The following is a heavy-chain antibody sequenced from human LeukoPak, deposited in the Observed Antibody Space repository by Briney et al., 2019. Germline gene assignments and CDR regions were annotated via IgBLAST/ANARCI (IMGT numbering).Heavy chain of an antibody. Sequence: KPGASVKFSCKASGYTFTGFYFHWMRQAPGQGLEWVGCIHPDTGGTNYAQKFQGRVTMTRDTSISTAYMELSRLRSDDTAVYYCARVSCRSSSCGWFDPWGQGTLVTVSS. V-gene: IGHV1-2*02. J-gene: IGHJ5*02. CDR2: IHPDTGGT. CDR1: GYTFTGFY. CDR3: ARVSCRSSSCGWFDP. D-gene: IGHD6-13*01.